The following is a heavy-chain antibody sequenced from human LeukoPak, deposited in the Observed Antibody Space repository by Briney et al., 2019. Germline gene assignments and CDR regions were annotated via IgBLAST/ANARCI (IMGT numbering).Heavy chain of an antibody. CDR2: FDPEDGET. D-gene: IGHD3-22*01. V-gene: IGHV1-24*01. Sequence: ASVKVSCKVSGYTLTQLPIHWVRQAPGKGLEWMGGFDPEDGETIYAQKFQGRVTMTEDTSTDTAYMELSSLRSEDTAVYYCARESYYDSSGYSHDAFDIWGQGTMVTVSS. CDR1: GYTLTQLP. CDR3: ARESYYDSSGYSHDAFDI. J-gene: IGHJ3*02.